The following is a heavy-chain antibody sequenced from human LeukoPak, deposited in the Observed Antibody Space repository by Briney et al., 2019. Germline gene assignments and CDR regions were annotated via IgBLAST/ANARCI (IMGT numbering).Heavy chain of an antibody. CDR3: ARDRRDGYNFEIFGAFDI. D-gene: IGHD5-24*01. CDR1: GFTVSSNY. J-gene: IGHJ3*02. Sequence: GGSLRLSCAASGFTVSSNYMSWVRQAPGKGLEWVSVIYSGGSTYYADSVKGRFTISRDNSKNTLYLQMSSLRVEDTAVYYCARDRRDGYNFEIFGAFDIWGQGTMVTVSS. CDR2: IYSGGST. V-gene: IGHV3-53*01.